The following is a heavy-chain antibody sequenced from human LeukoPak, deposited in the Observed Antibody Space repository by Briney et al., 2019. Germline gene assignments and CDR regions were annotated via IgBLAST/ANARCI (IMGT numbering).Heavy chain of an antibody. V-gene: IGHV3-15*01. CDR1: GFTFSNAW. CDR2: IKSKTDGGTT. CDR3: TTLLGTSWYDPRVYYFDY. Sequence: NSGGSLRLSCAASGFTFSNAWMSWVRQAPGKGLEWVGRIKSKTDGGTTDYAAPVKGRFTISRDDSKNTLYLQMNSLKTEDTAVYYCTTLLGTSWYDPRVYYFDYWGLGTLVSVSS. J-gene: IGHJ4*02. D-gene: IGHD2-2*01.